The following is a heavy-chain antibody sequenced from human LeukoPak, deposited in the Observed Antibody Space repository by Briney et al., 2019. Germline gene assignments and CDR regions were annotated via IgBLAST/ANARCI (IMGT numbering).Heavy chain of an antibody. CDR2: INQDGSEK. J-gene: IGHJ4*02. V-gene: IGHV3-7*01. CDR3: ARAREAPANVFPDH. D-gene: IGHD2-15*01. Sequence: GWSLRLSCPVSVIIFSDYWMSWVRQSPAKGRPRVSNINQDGSEKYYGVSVTCRFTISRDNAEISLFLLMNSLRADDTGVYYCARAREAPANVFPDHWGQGVVVTVSS. CDR1: VIIFSDYW.